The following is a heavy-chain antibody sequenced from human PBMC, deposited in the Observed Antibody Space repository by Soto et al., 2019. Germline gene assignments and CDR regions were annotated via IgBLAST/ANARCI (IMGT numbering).Heavy chain of an antibody. CDR3: ARVEDRLRRFDP. J-gene: IGHJ5*02. Sequence: ASVKVSCKASGYTLTSYGISWVRQAPGQGLEWMGWISAYNGNTNYAQKLQGRVTMTTDTSTSTAYMELRSLRSDDTAVYYCARVEDRLRRFDPWGQGTLVTVSS. V-gene: IGHV1-18*01. D-gene: IGHD4-17*01. CDR1: GYTLTSYG. CDR2: ISAYNGNT.